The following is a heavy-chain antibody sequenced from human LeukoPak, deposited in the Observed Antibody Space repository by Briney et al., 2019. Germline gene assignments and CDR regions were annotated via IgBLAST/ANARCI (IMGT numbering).Heavy chain of an antibody. CDR2: IYDSGST. J-gene: IGHJ4*02. D-gene: IGHD4-17*01. CDR3: ASAPPPGDGRDY. Sequence: SETLSLTCTVSGGSIRSSYYYWGWIRQPPGKGLEWIGSIYDSGSTYYNPSLKSRVTISVDTSKNQFSLKLNSVTAADTAVYYCASAPPPGDGRDYWGQGTLVTVSS. V-gene: IGHV4-39*01. CDR1: GGSIRSSYYY.